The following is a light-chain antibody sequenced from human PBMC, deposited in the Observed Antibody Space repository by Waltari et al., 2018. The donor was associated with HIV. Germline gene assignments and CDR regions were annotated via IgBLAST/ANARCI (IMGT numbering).Light chain of an antibody. CDR2: STS. Sequence: DIRMTQSPSSLSAFVGDRVTLTCRATPDIGNSLAWYHQRPGQVPKLLIYSTSTIQTGVPIRFSGSGSGTFFTLSISSLQPEDVGTYFCQKYNSAPHIFGQGTKVEI. CDR1: PDIGNS. V-gene: IGKV1-27*01. CDR3: QKYNSAPHI. J-gene: IGKJ1*01.